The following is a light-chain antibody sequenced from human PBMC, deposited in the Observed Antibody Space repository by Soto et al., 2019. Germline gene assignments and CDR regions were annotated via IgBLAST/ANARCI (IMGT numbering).Light chain of an antibody. CDR1: RSNIGRST. V-gene: IGLV1-40*01. CDR2: GNS. Sequence: QSVLTQPPSTSGTPGQRVTISCSGSRSNIGRSTVNWYQQLPGTAPKVLIYGNSNRPSGVPDRFSGSKSGTSASLAITGLQAEDEADYYCQSYDSSLSGSYVFGTGTKVTVL. J-gene: IGLJ1*01. CDR3: QSYDSSLSGSYV.